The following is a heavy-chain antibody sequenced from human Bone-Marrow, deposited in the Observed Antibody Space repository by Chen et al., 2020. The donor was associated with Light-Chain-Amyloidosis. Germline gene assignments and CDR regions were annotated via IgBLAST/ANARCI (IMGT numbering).Heavy chain of an antibody. Sequence: QVQLVQSGAEVKKPGASVKVSCKASGYTFTSYGISWVRQDPGQGLEWMGWISAYNGNTNYAQKLQGRVTMTTDTSTSTAYMELRSLRSDDTAVYYCARDDGGDYLFYYYGMDVWGQGTTVTVSS. CDR3: ARDDGGDYLFYYYGMDV. CDR1: GYTFTSYG. J-gene: IGHJ6*02. V-gene: IGHV1-18*01. CDR2: ISAYNGNT. D-gene: IGHD4-17*01.